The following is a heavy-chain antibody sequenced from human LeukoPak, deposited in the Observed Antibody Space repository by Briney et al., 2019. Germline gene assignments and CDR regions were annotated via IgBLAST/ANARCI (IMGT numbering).Heavy chain of an antibody. D-gene: IGHD3-10*01. V-gene: IGHV1-69*13. J-gene: IGHJ4*02. CDR3: ARVNRGVLWFGELYPFDY. CDR1: GGTFSSYA. CDR2: IIPIFGTA. Sequence: SVKVSCKASGGTFSSYAISWVRQAPGQGLEWMGGIIPIFGTANYAQKFQGRVTSTADESTSTAYMELSSLRSEDTAVYYCARVNRGVLWFGELYPFDYWGQGTLVTVSS.